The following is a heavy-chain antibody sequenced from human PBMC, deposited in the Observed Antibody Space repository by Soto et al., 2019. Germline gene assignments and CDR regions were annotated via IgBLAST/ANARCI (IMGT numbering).Heavy chain of an antibody. D-gene: IGHD3-3*01. Sequence: QVQLVESGGGVVQPGRSLRLSCAASGFTFSSYAMHWVRQAPGKGLEWVAVISYDGSNKYYADSVKGRFTISRDNSKNTLYLQMNSLRAEDTAVYYCARDLLRFWSGTYGMDVWGQGTTFTVSS. CDR3: ARDLLRFWSGTYGMDV. CDR1: GFTFSSYA. V-gene: IGHV3-30-3*01. CDR2: ISYDGSNK. J-gene: IGHJ6*02.